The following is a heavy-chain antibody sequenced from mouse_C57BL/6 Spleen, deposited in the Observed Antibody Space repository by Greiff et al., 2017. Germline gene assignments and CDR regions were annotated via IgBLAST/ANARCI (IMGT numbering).Heavy chain of an antibody. CDR1: GYAFSSSW. CDR3: AYGYYYAMDY. J-gene: IGHJ4*01. CDR2: IYPGDGDT. D-gene: IGHD1-1*02. V-gene: IGHV1-82*01. Sequence: QVQLKQSGPELVKPGASVKISCKASGYAFSSSWMNWVKQRPGKGLEWIGRIYPGDGDTNYNGKFKGKATLTADKSSSTAYMQLSSLTSEDSAVYFCAYGYYYAMDYWGQGTSVTVSS.